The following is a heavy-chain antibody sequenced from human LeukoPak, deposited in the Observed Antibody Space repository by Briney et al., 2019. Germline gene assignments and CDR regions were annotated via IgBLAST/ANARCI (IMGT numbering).Heavy chain of an antibody. J-gene: IGHJ6*03. CDR1: GGSISSGVYY. V-gene: IGHV4-39*07. D-gene: IGHD1-26*01. CDR2: IYYSGST. CDR3: ARAQAGSYYRPDYYYMDV. Sequence: TSQTLSLTCTVSGGSISSGVYYWSWIRQPPGKGLEWIGSIYYSGSTYYNPSLKSRVTISVDTSKNQFSLKLSSVTAADTAVYYCARAQAGSYYRPDYYYMDVWGKGTTVTVSS.